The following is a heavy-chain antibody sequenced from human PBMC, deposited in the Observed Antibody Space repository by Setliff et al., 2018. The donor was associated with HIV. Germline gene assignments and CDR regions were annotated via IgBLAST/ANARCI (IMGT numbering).Heavy chain of an antibody. Sequence: SETLSLTCAVYGGSFSGYYWSWIRQPPGKGLEWIGEINHSGSTNYNPSLKRRVTISVDTSKNQFSLKLNSVTAADTAIYYCARLSATTGWPPSYFDSWGQGALVTVSS. CDR2: INHSGST. CDR1: GGSFSGYY. CDR3: ARLSATTGWPPSYFDS. V-gene: IGHV4-34*01. J-gene: IGHJ4*02. D-gene: IGHD6-19*01.